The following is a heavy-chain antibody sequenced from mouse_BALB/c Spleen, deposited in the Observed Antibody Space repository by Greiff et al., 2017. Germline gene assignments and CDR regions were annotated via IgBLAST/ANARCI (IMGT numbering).Heavy chain of an antibody. CDR3: ARHYGNLYYAMDY. CDR1: GFTFSSYG. D-gene: IGHD2-1*01. J-gene: IGHJ4*01. CDR2: ISSGGSYT. Sequence: EVMLVESGGDLVKPGGSLKLSCAASGFTFSSYGMSWVRQTPDKRLEWVATISSGGSYTYYPDSVKGRFTISRDNAKNTLYLQMSSLKSEDTAMYYCARHYGNLYYAMDYWGQGTSVTVSS. V-gene: IGHV5-6*01.